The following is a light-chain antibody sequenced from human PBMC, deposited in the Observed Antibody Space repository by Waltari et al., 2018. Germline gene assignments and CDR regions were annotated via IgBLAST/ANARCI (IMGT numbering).Light chain of an antibody. J-gene: IGKJ4*01. Sequence: EIVLTQSPATLSLSPGDRATLSCRASQSVSSYLAWSQQKPGQAPRLLIYDASNRATGIPARFSGSGSGTDFTLTITSLEPEDFTVYYCQHRSDWPLTFGGGTKVEIK. CDR3: QHRSDWPLT. V-gene: IGKV3-11*01. CDR2: DAS. CDR1: QSVSSY.